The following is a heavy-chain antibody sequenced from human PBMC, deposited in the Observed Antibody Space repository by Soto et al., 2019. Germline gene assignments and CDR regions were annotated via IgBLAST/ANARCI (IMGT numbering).Heavy chain of an antibody. CDR3: AKGKSSGGGWNYGMDV. CDR2: ISSSGGST. J-gene: IGHJ6*02. V-gene: IGHV3-23*01. CDR1: GFTFSSYA. D-gene: IGHD6-19*01. Sequence: EVQLLESGGGLVQPGGSLRLSCAASGFTFSSYAMSWVRQAPGKGLEWVSVISSSGGSTYYADSVKGRFTISRDNSKNTLYLPMNSLRADDTAVYYCAKGKSSGGGWNYGMDVWGQGTTVTVSS.